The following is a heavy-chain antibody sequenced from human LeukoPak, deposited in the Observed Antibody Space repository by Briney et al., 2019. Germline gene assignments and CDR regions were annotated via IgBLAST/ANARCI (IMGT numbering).Heavy chain of an antibody. CDR3: ARGASSYYDSSDYFDY. CDR2: ISVYNGNT. D-gene: IGHD3-22*01. V-gene: IGHV1-18*01. Sequence: GASVKVSCKASGGTFSSYAISWVRQAPGQGPEWMGWISVYNGNTNYAQKLQGRVTMTTDTSTSTAYMELRSLRSDDTAVYYCARGASSYYDSSDYFDYWGQGTLVTVSS. J-gene: IGHJ4*02. CDR1: GGTFSSYA.